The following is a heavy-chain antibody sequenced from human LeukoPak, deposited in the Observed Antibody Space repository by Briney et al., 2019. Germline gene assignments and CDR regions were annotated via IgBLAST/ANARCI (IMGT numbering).Heavy chain of an antibody. Sequence: SETLSLTCTVSGGSISGHYWSWIRQPPGKGLEWIGYIYYRGSTSYNPSLKSRVTISVDTSKNQFSLDLSSVTAADTAVYYCARDLISEYSRSHSHFDPWGQGTLVTVSS. CDR2: IYYRGST. V-gene: IGHV4-59*11. CDR1: GGSISGHY. D-gene: IGHD5-12*01. J-gene: IGHJ5*02. CDR3: ARDLISEYSRSHSHFDP.